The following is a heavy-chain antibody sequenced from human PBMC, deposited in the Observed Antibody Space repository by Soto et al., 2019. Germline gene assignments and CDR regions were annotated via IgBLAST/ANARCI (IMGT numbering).Heavy chain of an antibody. CDR3: AKDRSSTQWELLVFGWFDP. CDR2: ISGSGGST. D-gene: IGHD1-26*01. CDR1: GFTFSSYA. Sequence: GGSLRLSCAASGFTFSSYAMSWVRQAPGKGLEWVSAISGSGGSTYYADSVKGRFTISRDNSKNTLYLQMNSLRAEDTAVYYCAKDRSSTQWELLVFGWFDPWGQGTLVTVSS. V-gene: IGHV3-23*01. J-gene: IGHJ5*02.